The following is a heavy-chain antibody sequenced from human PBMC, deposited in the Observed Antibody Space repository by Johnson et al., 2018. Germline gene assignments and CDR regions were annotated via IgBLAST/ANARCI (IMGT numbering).Heavy chain of an antibody. CDR1: GGSFSGYS. D-gene: IGHD1-26*01. Sequence: QVQLQQWGAGLLKPSETLSLTCAVYGGSFSGYSWSWIRQPPGKGLEWIGEINHSGSTNYNPSLKSRVTISVDTSKNQFSLRLSSVTAADTAVYYCARVMPSSNSENYYGAFDIWGQGTMVTVSS. V-gene: IGHV4-34*01. CDR3: ARVMPSSNSENYYGAFDI. J-gene: IGHJ3*02. CDR2: INHSGST.